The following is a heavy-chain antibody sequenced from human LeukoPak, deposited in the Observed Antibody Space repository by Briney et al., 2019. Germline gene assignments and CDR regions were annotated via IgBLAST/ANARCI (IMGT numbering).Heavy chain of an antibody. J-gene: IGHJ6*02. D-gene: IGHD3-10*01. V-gene: IGHV4-31*03. CDR2: ISYSRNT. CDR3: ARVVMVRGGDV. CDR1: GGSISSDGYY. Sequence: SETLSLTCTVCGGSISSDGYYWNWIRQHPGEGLEWIGYISYSRNTYYNPSLKSRVTISVDTSKNQFSLKLSSVTAADTAVYYCARVVMVRGGDVWGQGTTVTVSS.